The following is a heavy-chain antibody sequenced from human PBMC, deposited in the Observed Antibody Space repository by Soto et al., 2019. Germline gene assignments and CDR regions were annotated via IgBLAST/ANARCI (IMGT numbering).Heavy chain of an antibody. V-gene: IGHV4-39*01. CDR1: GGSISSSSYY. CDR3: ARPAAARQADY. Sequence: QLQLQESGPGLVKPSETLSLTCTVSGGSISSSSYYWGWIRQPPGKGLEWIGSIYYSGSTYYNPSLKSRVTISVDTSKNQFSLKPSSVTAADTAVYYCARPAAARQADYWGQGTLVTVSS. CDR2: IYYSGST. D-gene: IGHD6-6*01. J-gene: IGHJ4*02.